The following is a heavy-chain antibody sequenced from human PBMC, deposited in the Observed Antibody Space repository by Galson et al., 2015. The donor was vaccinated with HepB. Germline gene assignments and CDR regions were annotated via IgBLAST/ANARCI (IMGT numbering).Heavy chain of an antibody. CDR2: IDPSDSYT. J-gene: IGHJ4*02. D-gene: IGHD3-10*01. CDR1: GYSFTSYW. Sequence: QSGAEVKKPGESLRISCTGSGYSFTSYWISWVRQMPGKGLEWMGRIDPSDSYTNYSPSFQGHVTISADKSISTAYLQWSSLKAADTAMYYCARHDYGSGSYPKVPDYWGQGTLVTVSS. CDR3: ARHDYGSGSYPKVPDY. V-gene: IGHV5-10-1*01.